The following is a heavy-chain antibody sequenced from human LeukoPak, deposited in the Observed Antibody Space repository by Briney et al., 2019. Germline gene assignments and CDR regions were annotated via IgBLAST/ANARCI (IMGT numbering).Heavy chain of an antibody. CDR1: GFTFSSHW. J-gene: IGHJ4*02. V-gene: IGHV3-7*05. CDR3: ARFGYINGWTPFAY. Sequence: GGSLTLSCAASGFTFSSHWMSWVRQAPGKGLEWLANIKQDGSEKYYVDSVKGRFTNSRDNAKNSLSLQINSLRAEDTAVYYCARFGYINGWTPFAYWGQGTLVTVSS. CDR2: IKQDGSEK. D-gene: IGHD6-19*01.